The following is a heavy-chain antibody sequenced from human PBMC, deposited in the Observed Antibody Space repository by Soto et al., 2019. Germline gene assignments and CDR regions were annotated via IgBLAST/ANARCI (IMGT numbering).Heavy chain of an antibody. J-gene: IGHJ5*02. D-gene: IGHD2-21*01. Sequence: QVQLVQSGAEVKKPGASVKISCKASGDTFSSNWIHWVRRAPGQGLEWMGVMNPSGAITKYAQKFQGRVTMTSDTSTSTVYMQLNSLTSGDTAVYYCARDHSISSSGAWWLDPWGQRTLVIVSS. CDR1: GDTFSSNW. CDR2: MNPSGAIT. CDR3: ARDHSISSSGAWWLDP. V-gene: IGHV1-46*01.